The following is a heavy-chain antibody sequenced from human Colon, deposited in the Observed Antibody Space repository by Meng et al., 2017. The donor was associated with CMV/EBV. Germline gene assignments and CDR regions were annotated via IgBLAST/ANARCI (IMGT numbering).Heavy chain of an antibody. CDR2: IKQDGSVR. CDR3: ARDGGWYEYYFDY. D-gene: IGHD6-13*01. CDR1: GFTFSGDW. V-gene: IGHV3-7*01. Sequence: GGSLRLSCVASGFTFSGDWMAWVRQAPGKGLEWLTNIKQDGSVRNYVDSVKGRFTISRDNARNSLYLQMNSLGADDTAVYYCARDGGWYEYYFDYWGQGILVTVSS. J-gene: IGHJ4*02.